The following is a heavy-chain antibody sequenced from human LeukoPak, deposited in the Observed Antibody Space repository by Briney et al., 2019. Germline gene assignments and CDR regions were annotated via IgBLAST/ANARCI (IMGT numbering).Heavy chain of an antibody. CDR1: GGSFSGYY. J-gene: IGHJ5*02. V-gene: IGHV4-34*01. CDR3: ARGFIAVAAPGWFDP. CDR2: INHSGST. D-gene: IGHD6-19*01. Sequence: PSETLSLTCAVYGGSFSGYYWSWIRQPPGKGLEWIGEINHSGSTNYNPSLKSRVTISVDTSKNQFSLKLSSVTAADTAVYYCARGFIAVAAPGWFDPWGQGTLVTVSS.